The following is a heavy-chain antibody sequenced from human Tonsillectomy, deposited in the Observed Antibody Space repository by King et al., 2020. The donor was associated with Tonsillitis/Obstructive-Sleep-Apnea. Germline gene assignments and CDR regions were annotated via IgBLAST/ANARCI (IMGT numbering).Heavy chain of an antibody. D-gene: IGHD3-16*01. J-gene: IGHJ3*02. CDR2: IDHRGST. Sequence: VQLQQWGAGLLKPSETLSLTCAVYGGSFSGYYWSWIRQPPGKGLEWIGEIDHRGSTNYNPSLKSRLTISADTSKTQFSLRLRSVTAADTAVYDCAREIRTDAFDIWGQGTMVTVSS. CDR3: AREIRTDAFDI. CDR1: GGSFSGYY. V-gene: IGHV4-34*01.